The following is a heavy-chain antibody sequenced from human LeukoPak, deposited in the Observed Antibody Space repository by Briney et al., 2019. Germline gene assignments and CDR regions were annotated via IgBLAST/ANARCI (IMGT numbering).Heavy chain of an antibody. CDR2: ISYDGSNK. J-gene: IGHJ4*02. CDR3: ARDGFGENLDPTSMNDDY. D-gene: IGHD3-10*01. V-gene: IGHV3-30-3*01. CDR1: GFTFSSYA. Sequence: GGSLRLSCAASGFTFSSYAMHWVRQAPGKGLEWVAVISYDGSNKYYADSVKGRFTISRDNSKNTLYLQMNSLRAEDTAVYYCARDGFGENLDPTSMNDDYWGQGTLVTVSS.